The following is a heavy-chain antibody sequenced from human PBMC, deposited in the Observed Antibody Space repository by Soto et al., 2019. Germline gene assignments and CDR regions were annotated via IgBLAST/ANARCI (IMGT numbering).Heavy chain of an antibody. CDR3: AKDLGDIVVVVAEDYGMDV. J-gene: IGHJ6*02. Sequence: PGGSLRLSCAASGFTFSSYGMHWVRRAPGKGLEWVAVIWYDGSNKYYADSVKGRFTISRDNSKNTLYLQMNSLRAEDTAVYYCAKDLGDIVVVVAEDYGMDVWGQGTTVTVSS. CDR2: IWYDGSNK. V-gene: IGHV3-30*02. D-gene: IGHD2-15*01. CDR1: GFTFSSYG.